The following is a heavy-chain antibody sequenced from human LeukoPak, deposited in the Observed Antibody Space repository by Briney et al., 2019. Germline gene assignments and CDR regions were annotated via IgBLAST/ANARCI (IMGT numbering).Heavy chain of an antibody. CDR2: IYSRGGT. Sequence: GGSLRLSCAVSGFSFSNNYMNWVRQAPGKGLEWVSLIYSRGGTSYADSVKGRFTISRDSSKNTLFLQMNSLRVEDTAVYYCAKEASPQHYYDSSGYYSYWGQGTLVTVSS. V-gene: IGHV3-53*01. J-gene: IGHJ4*02. CDR1: GFSFSNNY. CDR3: AKEASPQHYYDSSGYYSY. D-gene: IGHD3-22*01.